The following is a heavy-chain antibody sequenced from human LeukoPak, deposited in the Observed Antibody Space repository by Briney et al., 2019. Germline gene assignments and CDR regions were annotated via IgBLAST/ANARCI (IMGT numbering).Heavy chain of an antibody. Sequence: GGSLRLSCAASGFTVNSNYMSWVRQAPGKGLEWVSVIYSGGSTYYADSVKGRFTISRDNSKNTLYLQMNSLRAEDTAVYYCARGWWELHDAFDIWGQGTMVTVSS. V-gene: IGHV3-53*01. D-gene: IGHD1-26*01. CDR2: IYSGGST. CDR1: GFTVNSNY. CDR3: ARGWWELHDAFDI. J-gene: IGHJ3*02.